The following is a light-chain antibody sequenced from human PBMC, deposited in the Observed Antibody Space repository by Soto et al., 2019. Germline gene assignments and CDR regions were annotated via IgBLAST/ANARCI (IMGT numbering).Light chain of an antibody. Sequence: QSALTQPASVSGSPGQSITITCTGTSSDVGGYDFVSWYQQHPGKAPKLIIYEVSNRPSGVSHRFSGSKSGNTASLTISGLSAEDEADYYCNSYTSTSARVFGGGTKLTVL. V-gene: IGLV2-14*01. J-gene: IGLJ3*02. CDR2: EVS. CDR3: NSYTSTSARV. CDR1: SSDVGGYDF.